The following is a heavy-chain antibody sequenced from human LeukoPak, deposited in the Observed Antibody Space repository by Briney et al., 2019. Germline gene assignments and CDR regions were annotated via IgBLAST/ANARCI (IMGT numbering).Heavy chain of an antibody. V-gene: IGHV4-34*01. CDR1: GGSFSGYY. D-gene: IGHD5-18*01. Sequence: SETLSLTCAVYGGSFSGYYWSWIRQPPGKGLEWIGEINHSGSTNYNPSLKSRVTISVDTSKNQFSLKLSSVTAADTAVYYCARRRIQLWSTPFDYWGQGTLVTVSS. J-gene: IGHJ4*02. CDR2: INHSGST. CDR3: ARRRIQLWSTPFDY.